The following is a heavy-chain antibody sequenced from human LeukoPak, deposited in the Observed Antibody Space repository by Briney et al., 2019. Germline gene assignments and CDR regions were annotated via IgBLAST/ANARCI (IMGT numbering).Heavy chain of an antibody. CDR2: IIPILGIA. D-gene: IGHD6-13*01. V-gene: IGHV1-69*04. Sequence: SVKVSCKASGGTFSSYAISWVRQAPGQGLEWMGRIIPILGIANYAQKFQGRVTITADKSTSTAYMELSSLRSEDTAVYYCARAARDVPYSSSWYFDYWGQGTLVTVSS. CDR1: GGTFSSYA. CDR3: ARAARDVPYSSSWYFDY. J-gene: IGHJ4*02.